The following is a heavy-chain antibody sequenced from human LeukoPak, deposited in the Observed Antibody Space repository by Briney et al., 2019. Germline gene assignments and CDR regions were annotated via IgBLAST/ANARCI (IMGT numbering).Heavy chain of an antibody. CDR2: ITPFNGNT. CDR3: ASNPFWSGSYGMDV. D-gene: IGHD3-3*01. J-gene: IGHJ6*02. V-gene: IGHV1-45*02. CDR1: GYTFTYRY. Sequence: GASVKVSCKASGYTFTYRYLHWVRHAPGQALEWMGWITPFNGNTNYAQKFQDRVTITRDRSMSTAYMELSSLRSEDTAMYYCASNPFWSGSYGMDVWGQGTTVTVSS.